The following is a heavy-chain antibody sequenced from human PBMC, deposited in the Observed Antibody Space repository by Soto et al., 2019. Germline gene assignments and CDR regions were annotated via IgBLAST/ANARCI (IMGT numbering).Heavy chain of an antibody. D-gene: IGHD2-15*01. CDR3: ASRGTTTYCSGGSCYARGFDY. Sequence: GASVKVSCKASGYTFTSYDIDWVRQATGQGLEWMGWMNPSSGNTVYAQKFQGRVTMTRNTSISTAYMELSSLRSEDTAVYYCASRGTTTYCSGGSCYARGFDYWGQGTLVTVSS. J-gene: IGHJ4*02. CDR1: GYTFTSYD. V-gene: IGHV1-8*01. CDR2: MNPSSGNT.